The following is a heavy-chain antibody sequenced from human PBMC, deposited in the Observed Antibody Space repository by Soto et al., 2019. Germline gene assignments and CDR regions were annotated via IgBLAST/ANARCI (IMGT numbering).Heavy chain of an antibody. CDR3: AGTTSHQWYYMDV. J-gene: IGHJ6*03. Sequence: PSQTLSLTCAISGDSVSSNSAAWNWVRLSPSRGLEWLARTYYRSRWYNDYAVSVRSRITVNPDTSKNQISLKLNSVTPEDTAVYYCAGTTSHQWYYMDVWGKGTTVTVSS. CDR1: GDSVSSNSAA. CDR2: TYYRSRWYN. V-gene: IGHV6-1*01. D-gene: IGHD1-7*01.